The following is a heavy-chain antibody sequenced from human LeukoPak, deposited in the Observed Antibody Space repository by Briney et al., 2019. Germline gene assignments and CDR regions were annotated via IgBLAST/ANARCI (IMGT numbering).Heavy chain of an antibody. D-gene: IGHD3-22*01. J-gene: IGHJ4*02. V-gene: IGHV4-4*07. CDR3: ARETDYDYYDSSGYYYFDY. Sequence: SETLSLTCTVSGGSISSYYWSWIRQPAGKGLEWIGRIYTSGSTNYNPSLKSRVTMSVDTSKNQSSLKLSSVTAADTAVYYCARETDYDYYDSSGYYYFDYWGQGTLVTVSS. CDR1: GGSISSYY. CDR2: IYTSGST.